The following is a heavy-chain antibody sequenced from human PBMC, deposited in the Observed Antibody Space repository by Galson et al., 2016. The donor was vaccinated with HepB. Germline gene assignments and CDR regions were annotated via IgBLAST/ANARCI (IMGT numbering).Heavy chain of an antibody. D-gene: IGHD1-26*01. CDR2: ISAYNGHT. CDR3: ARDLRRKWELHNWFDP. J-gene: IGHJ5*02. CDR1: GYTFTSYG. V-gene: IGHV1-18*04. Sequence: SVKVSCKAFGYTFTSYGISWVRQAPGQGLEWMGWISAYNGHTNYARNLQGRVTMTTVTSTNTAYMELRSLRSDDTAVYYCARDLRRKWELHNWFDPWGQGTLVTVSS.